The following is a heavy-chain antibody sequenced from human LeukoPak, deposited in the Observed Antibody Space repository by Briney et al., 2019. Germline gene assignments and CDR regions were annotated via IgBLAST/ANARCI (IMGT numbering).Heavy chain of an antibody. D-gene: IGHD3-22*01. V-gene: IGHV3-74*01. CDR2: INADGSST. CDR3: AKTLYDSSGPRDNWFDP. J-gene: IGHJ5*02. Sequence: GGSLRLSCAASGFTFSSYWLHWVRQVPGKGLVWVSRINADGSSTNYADSVKGRFSISRDNAKNTLYLQMNSLRAEDTAVYYCAKTLYDSSGPRDNWFDPWGQGTLVTVSS. CDR1: GFTFSSYW.